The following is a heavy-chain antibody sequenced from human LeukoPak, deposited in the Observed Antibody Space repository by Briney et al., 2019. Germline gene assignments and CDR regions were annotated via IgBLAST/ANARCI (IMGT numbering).Heavy chain of an antibody. V-gene: IGHV4-59*11. CDR3: ARGRGKMSYYYYGMDV. CDR1: GVSISGHY. Sequence: SETLSLTCTVSGVSISGHYWNWIRQAPGGGLEWLGYISDIGSPKYNPSLKSRVTIAADTSKNRFSLQLTSVTAADTAVYFCARGRGKMSYYYYGMDVWGQGTSVIVSS. D-gene: IGHD3-16*01. CDR2: ISDIGSP. J-gene: IGHJ6*02.